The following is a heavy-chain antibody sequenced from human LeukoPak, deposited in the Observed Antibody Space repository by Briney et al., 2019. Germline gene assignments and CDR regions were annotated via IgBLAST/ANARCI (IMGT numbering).Heavy chain of an antibody. Sequence: PGGSLRLSCAASGFTLSSYWMHWVRQAPGKGLVWVSRIKNGGTRTTYADSVKGRFTISRDNAKNTLYLQMNSLRAEDTAVYYCARDPDLSGFSFFDSWGQGTLVTVSS. V-gene: IGHV3-74*01. CDR3: ARDPDLSGFSFFDS. CDR1: GFTLSSYW. J-gene: IGHJ4*02. D-gene: IGHD3-22*01. CDR2: IKNGGTRT.